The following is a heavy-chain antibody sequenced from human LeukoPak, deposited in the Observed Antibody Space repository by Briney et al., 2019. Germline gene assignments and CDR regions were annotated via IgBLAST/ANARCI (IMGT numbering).Heavy chain of an antibody. V-gene: IGHV4-34*01. D-gene: IGHD6-13*01. CDR2: INHSGST. Sequence: SETLSLTCAVYGGSFSGYYWSWIRQPPGKGLEWIGEINHSGSTNYNPSLKSRVTISVDTSKNQFSLKLSSVTAADTAVYYCARAFSSWGGYYYYYMDVWGKGTTVTVSS. CDR3: ARAFSSWGGYYYYYMDV. CDR1: GGSFSGYY. J-gene: IGHJ6*03.